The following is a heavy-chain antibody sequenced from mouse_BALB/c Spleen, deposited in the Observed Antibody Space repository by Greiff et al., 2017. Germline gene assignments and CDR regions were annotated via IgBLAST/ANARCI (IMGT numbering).Heavy chain of an antibody. CDR1: GFTFSSFG. J-gene: IGHJ2*01. CDR3: AKWGITTPTYYFDY. CDR2: ISSGSSTI. D-gene: IGHD1-2*01. V-gene: IGHV5-17*02. Sequence: EVQGVESGGGLVQPGGSRKLSCAASGFTFSSFGMHWVRQAPEKGLEWVAYISSGSSTIYYADTVKGRFTISRDNPKNTLFLQMTSLRSEDTAMYYCAKWGITTPTYYFDYWGQGTTLTVSS.